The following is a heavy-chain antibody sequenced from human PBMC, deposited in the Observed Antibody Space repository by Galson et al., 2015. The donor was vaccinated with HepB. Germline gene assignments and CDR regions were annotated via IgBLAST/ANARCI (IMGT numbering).Heavy chain of an antibody. CDR3: ARSPNYDFWSGYSD. CDR2: IIPILGIP. V-gene: IGHV1-69*10. J-gene: IGHJ4*02. CDR1: GGTFSSYA. Sequence: SVKVSCKASGGTFSSYAISWVRQAPGQGLEWMGGIIPILGIPNYAQKFQGRVTITADKSTNTAYMELSSLRSEDTAVYYCARSPNYDFWSGYSDWGQGTLVTVSS. D-gene: IGHD3-3*01.